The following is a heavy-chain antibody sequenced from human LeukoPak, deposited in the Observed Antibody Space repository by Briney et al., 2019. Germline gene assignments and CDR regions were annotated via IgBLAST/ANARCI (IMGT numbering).Heavy chain of an antibody. D-gene: IGHD2-15*01. CDR1: GYTFTNYG. J-gene: IGHJ4*02. Sequence: ASVKVSCKASGYTFTNYGISWVRQAPGQGLEWMEWINGYNGNTNYPHKFQDRVTMTTDTSTTTAYMELRSLRSDDTAVYYCTRVPELPDYWGQGTLVTVSS. V-gene: IGHV1-18*01. CDR3: TRVPELPDY. CDR2: INGYNGNT.